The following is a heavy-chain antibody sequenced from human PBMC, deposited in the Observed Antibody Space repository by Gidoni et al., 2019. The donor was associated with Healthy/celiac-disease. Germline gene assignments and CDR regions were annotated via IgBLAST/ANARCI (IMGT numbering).Heavy chain of an antibody. J-gene: IGHJ3*02. D-gene: IGHD3-10*01. CDR1: GYRFTSYW. V-gene: IGHV5-51*01. Sequence: EVQLVQSGAEVKKPGESLKISCKGSGYRFTSYWLGWVRQMPGKGLEWMGIIYPGDSDTRYSPSFQGQVTISADKSISTAYLQWSSLKASDTAMYYCARLNAYGSGSYGAHDAFDIWGQGTMVTVSS. CDR3: ARLNAYGSGSYGAHDAFDI. CDR2: IYPGDSDT.